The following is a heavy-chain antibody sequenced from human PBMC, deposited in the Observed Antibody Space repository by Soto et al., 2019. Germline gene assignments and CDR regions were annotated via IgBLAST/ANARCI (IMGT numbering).Heavy chain of an antibody. CDR3: AREFRPYGDYVRRELLTGFDP. J-gene: IGHJ5*02. CDR1: GGSISSYY. CDR2: IYYSGST. Sequence: PSETLSLTCTVSGGSISSYYWSWIRQPPGKGLEWIGYIYYSGSTNYNPSLKSRVTISVDTSKNQFSLKLSSVTAADTAVYYCAREFRPYGDYVRRELLTGFDPGGKGPLVTVPS. V-gene: IGHV4-59*01. D-gene: IGHD4-17*01.